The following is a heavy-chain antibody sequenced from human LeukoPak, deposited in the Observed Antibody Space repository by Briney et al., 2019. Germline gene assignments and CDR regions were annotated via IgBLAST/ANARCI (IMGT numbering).Heavy chain of an antibody. CDR2: INPNSGGT. Sequence: ASVKVSCKASGYTFTGYYMHWVRQAPGQGLEWMGWINPNSGGTNYAQKFQGRVTMTRDTSISTAYMELSRLRSDDTAVYYCARSDGIVGATRVRDWGQGTLVTVSS. CDR3: ARSDGIVGATRVRD. D-gene: IGHD1-26*01. V-gene: IGHV1-2*02. J-gene: IGHJ4*02. CDR1: GYTFTGYY.